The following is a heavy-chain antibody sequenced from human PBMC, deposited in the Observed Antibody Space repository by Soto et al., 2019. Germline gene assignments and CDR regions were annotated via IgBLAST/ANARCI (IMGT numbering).Heavy chain of an antibody. J-gene: IGHJ6*02. Sequence: GGSLKISSAASRFTFNNYDMSWVRKAPGKGLEWVSFISHSSSYIYYADSVKGRFTISRDNAKNSLYLQMNSLRAEDTAVYYCARAGYCSGGSCYSYTKRGEYYYYGMDVWGQGTTVTVSS. CDR3: ARAGYCSGGSCYSYTKRGEYYYYGMDV. D-gene: IGHD2-15*01. CDR1: RFTFNNYD. V-gene: IGHV3-21*01. CDR2: ISHSSSYI.